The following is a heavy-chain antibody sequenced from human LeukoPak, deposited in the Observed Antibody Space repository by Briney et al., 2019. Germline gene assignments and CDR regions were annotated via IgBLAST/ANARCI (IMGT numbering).Heavy chain of an antibody. J-gene: IGHJ4*02. CDR2: ISSNGGST. V-gene: IGHV3-64*04. CDR1: GFTFSSYA. D-gene: IGHD3-22*01. CDR3: AKDRAATYYYDSSGYYFTN. Sequence: PGGSLRLSCAASGFTFSSYAMNWVRQAPGKGLEYVSAISSNGGSTYYADSVKGRFTISRDNSKNTLYLQMNSLRAEDTAVYYCAKDRAATYYYDSSGYYFTNWGQGTLVTVSS.